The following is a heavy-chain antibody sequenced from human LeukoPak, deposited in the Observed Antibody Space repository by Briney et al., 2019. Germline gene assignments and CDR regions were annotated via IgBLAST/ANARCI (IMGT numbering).Heavy chain of an antibody. J-gene: IGHJ5*02. V-gene: IGHV1-2*02. Sequence: ASVKVSCKASGYTFTSYGISWVRQAPGQGLEWMGWINPNSGGTNYAQKFQGRVTMTRDTSISTAYMELSRLRSDDTAVYYCARDLSFYDSSGYTPPWGQGTLVTVSS. D-gene: IGHD3-22*01. CDR1: GYTFTSYG. CDR3: ARDLSFYDSSGYTPP. CDR2: INPNSGGT.